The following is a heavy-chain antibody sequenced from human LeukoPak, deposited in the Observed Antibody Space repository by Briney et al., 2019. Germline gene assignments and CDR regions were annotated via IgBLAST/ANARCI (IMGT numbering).Heavy chain of an antibody. Sequence: SETLSLTCTVSGGSISSSSYYWGWIRQPPGKGLEWIGSIYCSGSTYYNPSLKSRVTISVDTSKNQFSLKLSSVTAADTAVYYCARLKWLRLGLYYFDYWGQGTLVTVSS. V-gene: IGHV4-39*01. CDR2: IYCSGST. CDR1: GGSISSSSYY. CDR3: ARLKWLRLGLYYFDY. D-gene: IGHD5-12*01. J-gene: IGHJ4*02.